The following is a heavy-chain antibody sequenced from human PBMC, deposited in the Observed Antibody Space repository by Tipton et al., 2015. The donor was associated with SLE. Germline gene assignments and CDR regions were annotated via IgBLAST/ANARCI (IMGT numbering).Heavy chain of an antibody. CDR3: ARWTFSSSATNWFDP. Sequence: FLRLSCAASGFTLSSNAMSWVRQAPGKGLEWVSAISGSGNSIYYADSVKGRFTITRDTSKNTLYLQMNSLRVEDTAVYYCARWTFSSSATNWFDPWGQGTLVIVSS. CDR1: GFTLSSNA. D-gene: IGHD6-6*01. CDR2: ISGSGNSI. V-gene: IGHV3-23*01. J-gene: IGHJ5*02.